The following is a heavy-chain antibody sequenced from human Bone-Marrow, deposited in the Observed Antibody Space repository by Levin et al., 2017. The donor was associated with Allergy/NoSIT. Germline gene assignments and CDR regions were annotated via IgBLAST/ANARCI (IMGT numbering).Heavy chain of an antibody. CDR3: ARVKSGGWELLIDY. CDR1: GGSISSYY. D-gene: IGHD1-26*01. Sequence: SETLSLTCTVSGGSISSYYWSWIRQPPGKGLEWIGYIYYSGSTNYNPSLKSRVTISVDTSKNQFSLKLSSVTAADTAVYYCARVKSGGWELLIDYWGQGTLVTVSS. V-gene: IGHV4-59*01. J-gene: IGHJ4*02. CDR2: IYYSGST.